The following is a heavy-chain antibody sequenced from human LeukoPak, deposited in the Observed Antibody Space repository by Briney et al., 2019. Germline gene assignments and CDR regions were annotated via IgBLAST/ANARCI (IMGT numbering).Heavy chain of an antibody. Sequence: GGSLRLSCAASGFTFSTYWMHWVRQAPGKGLVWVSRINTDGSTTNYADSVKGRFTISRDNAKNSLYLQMNSLRAEDTAVYYCARDVLDYYDSSGYYLSEYFDYWGQGTLVTASS. J-gene: IGHJ4*02. D-gene: IGHD3-22*01. CDR2: INTDGSTT. CDR1: GFTFSTYW. V-gene: IGHV3-74*01. CDR3: ARDVLDYYDSSGYYLSEYFDY.